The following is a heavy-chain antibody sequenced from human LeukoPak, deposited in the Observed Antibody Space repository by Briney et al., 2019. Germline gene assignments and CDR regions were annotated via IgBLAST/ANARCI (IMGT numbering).Heavy chain of an antibody. CDR2: IYSGGST. J-gene: IGHJ4*02. CDR3: ARVVDHDYGDYYLDY. D-gene: IGHD4-17*01. CDR1: EFTVSSND. Sequence: PGGSLRLSCAASEFTVSSNDMSWVRQAPGKGLECISVIYSGGSTDYADSVKGRLTISRDNSKNTLYLQMNSLRAEDTAVYYCARVVDHDYGDYYLDYWGQGTLVTVSS. V-gene: IGHV3-53*01.